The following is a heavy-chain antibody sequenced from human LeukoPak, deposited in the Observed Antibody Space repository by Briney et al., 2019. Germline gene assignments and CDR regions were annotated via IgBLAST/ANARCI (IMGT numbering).Heavy chain of an antibody. J-gene: IGHJ3*02. V-gene: IGHV1-24*01. CDR3: ATYGATMTPDAFDI. CDR1: GYTLTELS. D-gene: IGHD5-12*01. Sequence: ASVKVSCKVSGYTLTELSMHWVRQAPGKGLEWMGGFDPEDDETIYAQKFQGRVTMTEDRSTDTAFMELRSLRSDDTAVYYCATYGATMTPDAFDIWGRGTRVTVSS. CDR2: FDPEDDET.